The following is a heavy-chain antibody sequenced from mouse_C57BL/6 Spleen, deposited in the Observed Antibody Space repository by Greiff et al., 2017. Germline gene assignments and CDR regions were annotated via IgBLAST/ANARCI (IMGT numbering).Heavy chain of an antibody. J-gene: IGHJ2*01. CDR3: ARWDSSGYYFDY. CDR2: IYPGDGDT. CDR1: GYAFSSSW. V-gene: IGHV1-82*01. D-gene: IGHD3-2*02. Sequence: VQLQQSGPELVKPGASVKISCKASGYAFSSSWMNWVKQRPGQGLEWIGRIYPGDGDTNYNGKFKGKATLTADKSSSTAYMPHSSLTSEDSAVYFCARWDSSGYYFDYWGQGTTLTVSS.